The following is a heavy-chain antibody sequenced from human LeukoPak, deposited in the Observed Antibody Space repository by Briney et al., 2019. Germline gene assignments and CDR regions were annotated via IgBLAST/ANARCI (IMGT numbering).Heavy chain of an antibody. Sequence: GESLQISCKGSGYSLTSYWIAWVRQMPGKGLEWMGIIYPGDSDTRYSPSFQGQVTISADKSISTAYLQWSSLKASDTAIYYCARRASATEDLDYWGQGTLVTVSS. J-gene: IGHJ4*02. CDR1: GYSLTSYW. CDR2: IYPGDSDT. V-gene: IGHV5-51*01. CDR3: ARRASATEDLDY.